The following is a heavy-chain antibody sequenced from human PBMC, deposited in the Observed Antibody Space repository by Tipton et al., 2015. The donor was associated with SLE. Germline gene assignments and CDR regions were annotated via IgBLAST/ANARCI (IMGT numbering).Heavy chain of an antibody. CDR1: VGSMSSHY. CDR3: VRSYQGMD. J-gene: IGHJ4*02. V-gene: IGHV4-59*11. D-gene: IGHD2-2*01. CDR2: IHYSRNT. Sequence: TLSLTCTVSVGSMSSHYWSWIRQPPVKGLEWIGYIHYSRNTDDNPALKSRATISADTSKSQFSLTLNFVTAADTAVYYCVRSYQGMDWGQGTLVTVSS.